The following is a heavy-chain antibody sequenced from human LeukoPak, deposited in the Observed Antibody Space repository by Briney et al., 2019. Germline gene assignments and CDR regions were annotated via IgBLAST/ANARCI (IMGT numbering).Heavy chain of an antibody. Sequence: QTGGSLRLSCAASGFRFSDFTMNWVRQAPGKGPEWVSAIGGRGGSTYYADSLGGRFTISRDNSKDMVYLQMNSLKVEDTATYYCGKEGGAWGQGTKVTVSS. D-gene: IGHD3-16*01. CDR3: GKEGGA. CDR2: IGGRGGST. CDR1: GFRFSDFT. V-gene: IGHV3-23*01. J-gene: IGHJ5*02.